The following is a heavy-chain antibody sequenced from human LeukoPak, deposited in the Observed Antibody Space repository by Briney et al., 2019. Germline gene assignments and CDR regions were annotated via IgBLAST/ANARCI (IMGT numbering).Heavy chain of an antibody. J-gene: IGHJ4*02. CDR3: AREQYSYVSGSYYSTYFFDY. Sequence: TGGSLRLSSAASGFTFSDYYMDWVRQAPGKGLEWVGRTRNKVNSYTTENAASVKGRFTISRDDSRNSLYLQMNSLKIEDTAVYYCAREQYSYVSGSYYSTYFFDYWGQGALVTVSS. CDR1: GFTFSDYY. D-gene: IGHD3-10*01. CDR2: TRNKVNSYTT. V-gene: IGHV3-72*01.